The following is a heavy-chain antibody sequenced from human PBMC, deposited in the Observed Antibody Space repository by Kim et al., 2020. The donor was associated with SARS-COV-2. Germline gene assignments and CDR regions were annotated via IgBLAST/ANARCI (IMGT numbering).Heavy chain of an antibody. Sequence: SETLSLTCAVYGGSFSGYYWSWIRQPPGKGLEWIGEINHSGSTNYNPSLKSRVTISVDTSKNQFSLKLSSVTAADTAVYDCARGKNIRGDGSCYFDYWGQGTLVTVSS. CDR1: GGSFSGYY. D-gene: IGHD2-15*01. J-gene: IGHJ4*02. CDR2: INHSGST. V-gene: IGHV4-34*01. CDR3: ARGKNIRGDGSCYFDY.